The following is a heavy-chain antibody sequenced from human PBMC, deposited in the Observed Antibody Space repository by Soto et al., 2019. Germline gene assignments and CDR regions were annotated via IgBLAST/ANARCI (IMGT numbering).Heavy chain of an antibody. CDR1: GGSISSYY. J-gene: IGHJ3*02. D-gene: IGHD3-22*01. Sequence: SETLSLTCTVSGGSISSYYWSWIRQPPGKGLEWIGYIYYSGSTNYNPSLKSRVTISVDTSKNQFSLKLSSVTAADTAVYYCARRYYDSSGNYWPGAFDIWGQGTMVTVSS. V-gene: IGHV4-59*01. CDR2: IYYSGST. CDR3: ARRYYDSSGNYWPGAFDI.